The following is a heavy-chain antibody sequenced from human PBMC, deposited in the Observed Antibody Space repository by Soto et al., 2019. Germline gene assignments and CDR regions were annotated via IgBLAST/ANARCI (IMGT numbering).Heavy chain of an antibody. CDR1: GGTFSSYT. CDR2: IIPILGIA. Sequence: SVKVSCKASGGTFSSYTISWVRQAPGQGLEWMGRIIPILGIANYAQKFQGRVTITADKSTSTAYMELRSLRSDDTAVYYCARVLPPFDPWGQGTLVTVSS. CDR3: ARVLPPFDP. V-gene: IGHV1-69*02. J-gene: IGHJ5*02.